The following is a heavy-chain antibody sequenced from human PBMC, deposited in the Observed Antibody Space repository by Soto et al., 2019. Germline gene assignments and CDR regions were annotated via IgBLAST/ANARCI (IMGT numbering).Heavy chain of an antibody. CDR2: IVVGSGNT. Sequence: SVKVSCKASGFTFTSSAVQWVRQARGQRLEWIGWIVVGSGNTNYAQKFQERVTITRDMSTSTAYMELSSLGSEDTAVYYCAADHSSSWYWGYYGMDVWGQGTTVTVSS. CDR1: GFTFTSSA. CDR3: AADHSSSWYWGYYGMDV. V-gene: IGHV1-58*01. D-gene: IGHD6-13*01. J-gene: IGHJ6*02.